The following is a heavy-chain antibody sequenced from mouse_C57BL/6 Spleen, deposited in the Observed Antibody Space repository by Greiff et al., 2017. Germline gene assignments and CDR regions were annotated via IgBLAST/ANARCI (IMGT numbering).Heavy chain of an antibody. Sequence: EVKLMESGGGLVKPGGSLKLSCAASGFTFSSYAMSWVRQTPEKRLEWVATISDGGSYTYYPDNVKGRFTISRDNAKNNLYLQMSHLKSEDTAMYYCASLGSSYPWFAYWGQGTLVTVSA. CDR2: ISDGGSYT. J-gene: IGHJ3*01. V-gene: IGHV5-4*03. CDR1: GFTFSSYA. CDR3: ASLGSSYPWFAY. D-gene: IGHD1-1*01.